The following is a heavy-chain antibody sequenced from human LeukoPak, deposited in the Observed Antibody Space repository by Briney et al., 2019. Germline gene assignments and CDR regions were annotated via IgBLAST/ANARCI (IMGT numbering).Heavy chain of an antibody. Sequence: GGSLRLSCAASGLTVRDNYMSWVRQAPGKGLEWASVFYTGGNTDYADSVKGRFTISRVDPKNTVYLQMNSLRAEDTPVYYCARGLWYFDLWGRGTLVSVSS. J-gene: IGHJ2*01. CDR3: ARGLWYFDL. CDR1: GLTVRDNY. V-gene: IGHV3-66*01. D-gene: IGHD3/OR15-3a*01. CDR2: FYTGGNT.